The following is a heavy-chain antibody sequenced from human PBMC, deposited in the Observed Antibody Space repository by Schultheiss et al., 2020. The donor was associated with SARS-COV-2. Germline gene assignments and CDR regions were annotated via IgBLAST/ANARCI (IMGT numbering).Heavy chain of an antibody. D-gene: IGHD3-10*01. V-gene: IGHV4-39*07. CDR3: ARDGRGGFGDY. Sequence: SETLSLTCTVSGGSISSSSYYWGWIRQPPGKGLEWIGSIYYSGSTYYNPSLKSRVTISVDTSKNQFSLKLSSVTAADTAVYYCARDGRGGFGDYWGQVTLVTVSS. CDR2: IYYSGST. CDR1: GGSISSSSYY. J-gene: IGHJ4*02.